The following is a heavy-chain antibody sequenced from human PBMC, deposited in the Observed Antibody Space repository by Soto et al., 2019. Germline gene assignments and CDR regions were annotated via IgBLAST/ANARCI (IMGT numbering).Heavy chain of an antibody. CDR2: IFHSGST. D-gene: IGHD3-10*01. CDR1: GGSISSYY. CDR3: ARHSMIRSAPDAFHI. J-gene: IGHJ3*02. Sequence: TSETLSLTCTVSGGSISSYYWNWIRQPPGKGLEWIGYIFHSGSTNYNPSLKSRVTISVDTSKNQFSLKLSSVSAADTAVYYCARHSMIRSAPDAFHIWGQGTMVTVSS. V-gene: IGHV4-59*08.